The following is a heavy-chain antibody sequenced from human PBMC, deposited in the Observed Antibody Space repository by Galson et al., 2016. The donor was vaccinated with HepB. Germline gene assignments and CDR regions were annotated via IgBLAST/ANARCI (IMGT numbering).Heavy chain of an antibody. CDR2: INHSGGT. J-gene: IGHJ5*02. CDR1: DESFSGYY. V-gene: IGHV4-34*01. D-gene: IGHD3-3*01. CDR3: ARAPRITIFGVGSSGWFDP. Sequence: SETLSLTCAVSDESFSGYYWSWIRQPPGKGLEWIGEINHSGGTNYNPSLKSRVTISVDTSKNELYLKLTSVTAADTAIFNCARAPRITIFGVGSSGWFDPWGQGTLATVSS.